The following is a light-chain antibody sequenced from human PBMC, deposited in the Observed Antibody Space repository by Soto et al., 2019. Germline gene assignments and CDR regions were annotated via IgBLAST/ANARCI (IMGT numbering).Light chain of an antibody. J-gene: IGKJ2*04. Sequence: DIQGTQSPSSLSASVGDRVTITCRASQSIRTYLNWYQQRPGKPPKLLIHTASTLQSGVPSRFSGSGSGTDFTLTISCLQPEDFATYYCQQTYSTLGSFGQGTKLEIK. V-gene: IGKV1-39*01. CDR2: TAS. CDR1: QSIRTY. CDR3: QQTYSTLGS.